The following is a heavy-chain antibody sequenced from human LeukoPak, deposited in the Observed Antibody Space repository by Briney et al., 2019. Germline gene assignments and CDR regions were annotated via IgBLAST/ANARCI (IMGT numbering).Heavy chain of an antibody. V-gene: IGHV3-23*01. D-gene: IGHD3-22*01. Sequence: GGSLRLSCAASGFTFSSYDMSWVRQAPGKGLEWVSAISGSGGSTYYADSVKGRFTISRDNSKNTLYLQMNSLRAEDTAVYYCAKWAGVYDYDSSGYLSGFDYWGQGTLVSVSS. J-gene: IGHJ4*02. CDR1: GFTFSSYD. CDR3: AKWAGVYDYDSSGYLSGFDY. CDR2: ISGSGGST.